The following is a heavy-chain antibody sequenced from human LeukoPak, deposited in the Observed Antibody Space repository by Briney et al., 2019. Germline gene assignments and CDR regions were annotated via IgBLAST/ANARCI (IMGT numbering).Heavy chain of an antibody. D-gene: IGHD6-19*01. Sequence: PGGSLRLSCVASGFTFGSYTMNWARQAPGQGLEWGSYISSSGSAKYYADSVKGRFTISRDNAKNSLSLQMNSLRAEDTAVYYCASRGEYTSGWYYWGPGTLVTVSS. CDR2: ISSSGSAK. CDR1: GFTFGSYT. CDR3: ASRGEYTSGWYY. J-gene: IGHJ4*02. V-gene: IGHV3-48*01.